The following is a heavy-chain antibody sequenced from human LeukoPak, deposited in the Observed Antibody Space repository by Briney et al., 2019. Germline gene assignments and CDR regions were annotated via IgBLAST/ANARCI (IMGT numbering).Heavy chain of an antibody. Sequence: SETLSLTCSVSGYSISSGYYWGWIRQPPGKGLEWIGSIYQSGSTYYNPSLKSRVTISVDTSKNQFSLKLSSVTAADTALYYCARQENSGYYLSDSWGQGTLVTVSS. CDR1: GYSISSGYY. CDR2: IYQSGST. CDR3: ARQENSGYYLSDS. J-gene: IGHJ4*02. D-gene: IGHD3-22*01. V-gene: IGHV4-38-2*02.